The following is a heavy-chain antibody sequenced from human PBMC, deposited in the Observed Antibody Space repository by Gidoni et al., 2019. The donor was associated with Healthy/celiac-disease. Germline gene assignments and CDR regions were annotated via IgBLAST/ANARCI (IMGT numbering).Heavy chain of an antibody. CDR1: GFTFSSYS. J-gene: IGHJ4*02. CDR2: ISSSSSYI. D-gene: IGHD3-9*01. V-gene: IGHV3-21*01. Sequence: EVQLVESGGGLVKPGGSLRLSCAASGFTFSSYSMTWVRQAPGKGLEWVSSISSSSSYIYYADSVKGRFTISRDNAKNSLYLQMNSLRAEDTAVYYCARGSGYFDWFQGGYWGQGTLVTVSS. CDR3: ARGSGYFDWFQGGY.